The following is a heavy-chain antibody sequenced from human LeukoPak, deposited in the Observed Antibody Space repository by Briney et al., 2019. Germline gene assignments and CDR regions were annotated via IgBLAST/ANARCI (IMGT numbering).Heavy chain of an antibody. V-gene: IGHV3-30*04. CDR1: GFTFSNYA. CDR2: ISYDDTNK. J-gene: IGHJ4*02. D-gene: IGHD3-10*01. Sequence: GGSLRLSCAASGFTFSNYALHWVRQAPGKGLEWVAVISYDDTNKYYVDSVKGRFTISRDNSKNTLYLQMNSLRAEDTAVYYCARVRAVSKRFVTMVRGMKNEYYFDYWGRGTLVTVSS. CDR3: ARVRAVSKRFVTMVRGMKNEYYFDY.